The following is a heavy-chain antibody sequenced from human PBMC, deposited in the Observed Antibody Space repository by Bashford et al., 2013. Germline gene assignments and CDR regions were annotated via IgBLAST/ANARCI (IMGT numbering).Heavy chain of an antibody. Sequence: ASVKVSCKASGYPSTDYGVHWLRQAPGQGLEWMGWIHAGNGYTKYSEKFQGRVTITRDTPASTAYMELNSLRPEDTGVYFCAREGSGVEIRFLEWFPGHYYYGMDVWGQGTTVTVSS. CDR1: GYPSTDYG. CDR2: IHAGNGYT. J-gene: IGHJ6*02. D-gene: IGHD3-3*01. CDR3: AREGSGVEIRFLEWFPGHYYYGMDV. V-gene: IGHV1-3*01.